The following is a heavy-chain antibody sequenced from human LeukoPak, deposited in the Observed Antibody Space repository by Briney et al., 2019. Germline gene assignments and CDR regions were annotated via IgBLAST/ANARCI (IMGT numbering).Heavy chain of an antibody. V-gene: IGHV3-33*06. CDR1: GFTFSSYG. D-gene: IGHD2-2*02. J-gene: IGHJ4*02. Sequence: GRSLRLSCAASGFTFSSYGMHWVRQAPGKGLEWGAVIWYDGSNKYYADSVKGRFTISRDNSTHTLYLQMNSLRAEGTAVYYCANQGGRYCSSTSCYNGGLDYWGQGTLVTVSS. CDR2: IWYDGSNK. CDR3: ANQGGRYCSSTSCYNGGLDY.